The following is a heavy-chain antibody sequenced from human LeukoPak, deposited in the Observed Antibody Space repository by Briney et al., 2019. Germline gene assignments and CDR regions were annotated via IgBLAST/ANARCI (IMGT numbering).Heavy chain of an antibody. V-gene: IGHV1-2*06. CDR1: GYTFTGYY. D-gene: IGHD2-8*01. Sequence: ASVKVSCKASGYTFTGYYMHWVRQAPGQGLEWMGRINPNSGGTNYAQKFRGRVTMTRDTSISTAYMELSRLRSDDTAVYYCARDSARYCTNGVCQPWGQGTLVTVSS. CDR2: INPNSGGT. CDR3: ARDSARYCTNGVCQP. J-gene: IGHJ5*02.